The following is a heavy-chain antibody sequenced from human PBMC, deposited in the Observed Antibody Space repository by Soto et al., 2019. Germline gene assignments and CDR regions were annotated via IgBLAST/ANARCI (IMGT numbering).Heavy chain of an antibody. CDR2: ISWNSGSI. CDR3: AKDMNIVATWYFDY. D-gene: IGHD5-12*01. V-gene: IGHV3-9*01. CDR1: GFTFDDYA. Sequence: GGSLRLSCAASGFTFDDYAMHWVRQAPGKGLEWVSGISWNSGSIGYADSVKGRFTISRDNAKNSLYLQMNSLRAEDTALYYCAKDMNIVATWYFDYWGQGTLVTVSS. J-gene: IGHJ4*02.